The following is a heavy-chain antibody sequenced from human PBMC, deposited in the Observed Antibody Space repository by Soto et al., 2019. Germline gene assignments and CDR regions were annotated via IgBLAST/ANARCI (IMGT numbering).Heavy chain of an antibody. J-gene: IGHJ4*02. V-gene: IGHV4-34*01. CDR2: INHSGST. D-gene: IGHD2-21*02. CDR3: AREYGGNSGTFDY. CDR1: GGSFSGYY. Sequence: QVQLQQWGAGLLKPSETLSLTCAVYGGSFSGYYWSWICQPPGKGLEWIGEINHSGSTNYNPSLKSRVTISVDTSKNQFSLKLSSVTAADTAVYYCAREYGGNSGTFDYWGQGTLVTVSS.